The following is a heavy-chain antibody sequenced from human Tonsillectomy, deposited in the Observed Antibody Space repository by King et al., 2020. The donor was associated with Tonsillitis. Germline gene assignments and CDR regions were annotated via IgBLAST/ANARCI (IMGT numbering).Heavy chain of an antibody. J-gene: IGHJ6*02. Sequence: VQLVESGGGLVKPGVSLRLSCAASGFTFSNAWMSWFRQAPGKGLEWVGRIKSKTDGGTTDYAAPVKRSFTISRDDSKNTLYLQMNSLKTADTAVYYCSTGAKLRGMDVWGQGTTVTVSS. V-gene: IGHV3-15*01. CDR2: IKSKTDGGTT. CDR3: STGAKLRGMDV. CDR1: GFTFSNAW.